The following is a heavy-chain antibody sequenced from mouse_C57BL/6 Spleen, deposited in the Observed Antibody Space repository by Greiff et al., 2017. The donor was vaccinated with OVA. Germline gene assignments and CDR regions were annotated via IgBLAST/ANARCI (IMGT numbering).Heavy chain of an antibody. J-gene: IGHJ2*01. CDR2: INPNNGGT. CDR1: GYTFTDYY. Sequence: VQLQQSGPELVKPGASVKISCKASGYTFTDYYMNWVKQSHGKSLEWIGDINPNNGGTSYNQKFKGKATLTVDKSSSTAYMELRSLTSEDSAVYYRASGPDYWGQGTTLTVSS. V-gene: IGHV1-26*01. CDR3: ASGPDY.